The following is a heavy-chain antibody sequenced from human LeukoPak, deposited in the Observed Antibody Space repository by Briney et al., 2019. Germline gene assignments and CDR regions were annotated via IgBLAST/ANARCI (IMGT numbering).Heavy chain of an antibody. Sequence: GGSLRLSCAASEFTFSSYGMSWVRQAPGKGLEWVSAISGSGGSTYYADSVKGRFTISRDNSKNTLYLQMNSLRAEDTAVYYCARDLNEWSFGWRLRYYYYYMDVWGKGTTVTISS. V-gene: IGHV3-23*01. J-gene: IGHJ6*03. CDR3: ARDLNEWSFGWRLRYYYYYMDV. D-gene: IGHD2-21*02. CDR1: EFTFSSYG. CDR2: ISGSGGST.